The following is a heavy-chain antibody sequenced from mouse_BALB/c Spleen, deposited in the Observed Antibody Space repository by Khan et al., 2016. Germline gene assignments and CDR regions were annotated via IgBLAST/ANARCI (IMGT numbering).Heavy chain of an antibody. CDR2: INPDSSTI. Sequence: EVQLQESGGGLVQPGGSLKLSCAAPGFDFSRYWMSWVRQAPGKGLEWIGEINPDSSTINYTPSLKDKFIISRDNAKNTLYLQMSKVRSEDTALYYCARGRWYGAMDYWGQGTSVTVSS. D-gene: IGHD2-1*01. CDR3: ARGRWYGAMDY. J-gene: IGHJ4*01. CDR1: GFDFSRYW. V-gene: IGHV4-1*02.